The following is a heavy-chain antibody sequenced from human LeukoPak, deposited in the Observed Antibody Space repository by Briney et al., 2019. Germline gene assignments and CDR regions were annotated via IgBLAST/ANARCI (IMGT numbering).Heavy chain of an antibody. J-gene: IGHJ4*02. Sequence: GGSLRLSCAASGFTFSRHAVYWVRQAPGKGLEWVSVIDSGGRTYHASSVEGRFTISSDSSRKTLYLRMNRLRAEDTALYYCAISTSNKDFDYWGRGTQVTVSA. V-gene: IGHV3-66*02. CDR1: GFTFSRHA. CDR2: IDSGGRT. CDR3: AISTSNKDFDY. D-gene: IGHD2/OR15-2a*01.